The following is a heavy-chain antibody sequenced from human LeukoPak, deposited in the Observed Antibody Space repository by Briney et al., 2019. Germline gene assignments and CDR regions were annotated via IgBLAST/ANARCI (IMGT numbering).Heavy chain of an antibody. Sequence: SETLSLTCTVSGGSISSGGYYWSWIRQPPGKGLEWIGEINHSGSTNYNPSLKSRVTISVDTSKNQFSLKLSSVTAADTAVYYCARLVPLFYGDASYYYYYYGMDVWGQGTTVTVSS. D-gene: IGHD4-17*01. V-gene: IGHV4-39*07. CDR2: INHSGST. J-gene: IGHJ6*02. CDR3: ARLVPLFYGDASYYYYYYGMDV. CDR1: GGSISSGGYY.